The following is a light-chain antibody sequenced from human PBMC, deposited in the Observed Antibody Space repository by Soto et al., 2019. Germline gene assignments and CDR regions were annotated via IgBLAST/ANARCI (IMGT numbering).Light chain of an antibody. J-gene: IGKJ2*01. CDR3: QQYSNWPPLYT. V-gene: IGKV3-15*01. CDR2: DAS. CDR1: QSVSSY. Sequence: EIVMTQSPATLSVSPGERATLSCRASQSVSSYLAWYQQKPGLPPRLLIYDASTRATGIPDRFSGSGSGTDSTLTISILQSADFAVYYCQQYSNWPPLYTFGRGTKLEIK.